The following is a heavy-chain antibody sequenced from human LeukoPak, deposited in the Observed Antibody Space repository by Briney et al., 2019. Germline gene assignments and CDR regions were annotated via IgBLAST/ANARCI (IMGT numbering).Heavy chain of an antibody. V-gene: IGHV4-59*01. CDR2: IYKNGGT. CDR3: ATDRDNYYDSTGYTRPDGFDI. CDR1: GGSISNYY. D-gene: IGHD3-22*01. J-gene: IGHJ3*02. Sequence: SETLSLTCTVSGGSISNYYSTWIRQSPGKGLEWIGYIYKNGGTNYNPSLKSRVTISVDTSKNQFSLKLSSMTAADTAMYYCATDRDNYYDSTGYTRPDGFDIWGQGIMVTVSS.